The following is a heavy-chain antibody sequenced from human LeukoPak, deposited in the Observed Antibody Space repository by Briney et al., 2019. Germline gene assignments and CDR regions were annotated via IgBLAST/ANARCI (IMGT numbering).Heavy chain of an antibody. CDR2: INPNSGDT. CDR3: VRDGAFDV. CDR1: GYTFTGYY. J-gene: IGHJ3*01. V-gene: IGHV1-2*02. Sequence: ASVKVSCKASGYTFTGYYMHWVRQAPGQGLEWMGWINPNSGDTNYVQKFQGRVTMTRDASISTAYVELSSLRSDDTAVYYCVRDGAFDVWGQGTMVTVSS.